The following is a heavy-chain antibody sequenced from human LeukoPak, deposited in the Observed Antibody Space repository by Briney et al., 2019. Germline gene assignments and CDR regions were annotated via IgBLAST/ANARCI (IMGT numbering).Heavy chain of an antibody. CDR2: IYYSGST. V-gene: IGHV4-39*01. Sequence: PSETLSLTCTVSGGSISSSSYYWGWIRQPPGKGLEWIGSIYYSGSTYYNPSLKSRVTISVDTSKNQFSLKLSSVTAADTAVYYWARHLGVLRYFDWLRGEFDYWGQGTLVTVSS. J-gene: IGHJ4*02. D-gene: IGHD3-9*01. CDR3: ARHLGVLRYFDWLRGEFDY. CDR1: GGSISSSSYY.